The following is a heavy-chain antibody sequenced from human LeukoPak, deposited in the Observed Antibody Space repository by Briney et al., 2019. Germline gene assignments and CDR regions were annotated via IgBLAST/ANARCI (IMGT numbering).Heavy chain of an antibody. J-gene: IGHJ4*02. CDR3: ARQSGFGRKNYFDY. CDR2: IYSGVYT. D-gene: IGHD3-3*01. CDR1: GFTVTNSS. V-gene: IGHV3-53*01. Sequence: GGSLRLSCAASGFTVTNSSMSWVRQAPGKGLEWVSVIYSGVYTYYAGFVKGRFTISRDNSKNTLYLQMNSLRAEDTAVYYCARQSGFGRKNYFDYWGQGTLVTVSS.